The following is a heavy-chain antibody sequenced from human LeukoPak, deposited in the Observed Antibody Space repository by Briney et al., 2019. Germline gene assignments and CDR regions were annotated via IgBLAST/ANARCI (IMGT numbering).Heavy chain of an antibody. CDR1: GFTFSSYA. CDR3: AQGNNWELIDY. V-gene: IGHV3-30-3*01. Sequence: GRSLRLSCAASGFTFSSYAMHWVRQAPGKGLEWVAVISYDGSNKYYADSVKGRFTISRDNSKNTLYLQMNSLRAEDTAVYYCAQGNNWELIDYWGQGTLVTVSS. J-gene: IGHJ4*02. CDR2: ISYDGSNK. D-gene: IGHD1-26*01.